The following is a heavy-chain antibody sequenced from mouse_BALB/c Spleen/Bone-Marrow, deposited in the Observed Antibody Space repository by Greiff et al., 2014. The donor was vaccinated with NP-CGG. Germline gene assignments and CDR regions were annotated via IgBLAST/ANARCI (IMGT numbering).Heavy chain of an antibody. V-gene: IGHV1S132*01. Sequence: VQGVESGAELVKPGASVKLSCKTSGYTFTSYWIRWVKQRPGQGLGWIGEIFPGTGATYYNEKFKGKATLTIDTSSSTAYMQLSSLTSEDSAVYFCAREGSRLRGYFDVWGAGTSVTVSS. D-gene: IGHD1-1*01. CDR3: AREGSRLRGYFDV. CDR1: GYTFTSYW. J-gene: IGHJ1*01. CDR2: IFPGTGAT.